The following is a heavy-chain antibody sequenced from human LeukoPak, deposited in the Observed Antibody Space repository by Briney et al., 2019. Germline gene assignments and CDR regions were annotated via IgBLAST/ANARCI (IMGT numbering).Heavy chain of an antibody. D-gene: IGHD1-26*01. V-gene: IGHV1-69*13. CDR2: IIPIFGTA. CDR1: GYTFTGYY. CDR3: ARRSSGKGTYFDY. Sequence: GASVRVSCKTSGYTFTGYYIHWVRQAPGQGLEWMGGIIPIFGTANYAQKFQGRVTITADESTSTAYMELSSLRSGDTAVYYCARRSSGKGTYFDYWGQGTLVTVSS. J-gene: IGHJ4*02.